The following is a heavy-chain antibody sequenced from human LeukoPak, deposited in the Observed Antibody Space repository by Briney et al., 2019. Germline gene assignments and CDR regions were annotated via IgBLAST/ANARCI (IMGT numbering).Heavy chain of an antibody. D-gene: IGHD3-3*01. V-gene: IGHV3-30*18. CDR2: ISNDGDKK. CDR1: GFIFSAHG. J-gene: IGHJ6*03. Sequence: PGGSLRLSCAASGFIFSAHGMHWVRQAPGKGLEWVGTISNDGDKKFYADSVKGRFTISRDNSKNTLYLQMNSLRAEDTAVYYCAKDSADDFWSGYANYYYYMDVWGKGTTVTVSS. CDR3: AKDSADDFWSGYANYYYYMDV.